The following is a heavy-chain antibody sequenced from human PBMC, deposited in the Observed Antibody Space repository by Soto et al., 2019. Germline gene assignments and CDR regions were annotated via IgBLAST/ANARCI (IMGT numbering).Heavy chain of an antibody. CDR2: IYPGDSDT. CDR3: ARDGSGAGKHYYYYYGMDV. V-gene: IGHV5-51*01. J-gene: IGHJ6*02. CDR1: GYSFTSYW. Sequence: PGESLKISCKGSGYSFTSYWIGWVRQMPGKGLEWMGIIYPGDSDTRYSPSFQGQVTISADKSISTAYLQWSSLKASDTAMYYCARDGSGAGKHYYYYYGMDVWGQGTTVTVSS. D-gene: IGHD3-10*01.